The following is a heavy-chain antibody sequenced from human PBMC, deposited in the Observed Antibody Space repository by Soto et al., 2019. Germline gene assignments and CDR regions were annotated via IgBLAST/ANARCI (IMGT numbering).Heavy chain of an antibody. Sequence: EVQLLESGGGLVQPGGSLRLSCATSGFSLSTHGMSWVRQAPGKGLEWVSGIKGTGDTTYYADSVKGRFTISRDNSKNTLFLQMNNLRAEDTAMYYCARDDGWVSVDWGQGNLVTVSS. CDR1: GFSLSTHG. V-gene: IGHV3-23*01. J-gene: IGHJ4*02. D-gene: IGHD1-26*01. CDR3: ARDDGWVSVD. CDR2: IKGTGDTT.